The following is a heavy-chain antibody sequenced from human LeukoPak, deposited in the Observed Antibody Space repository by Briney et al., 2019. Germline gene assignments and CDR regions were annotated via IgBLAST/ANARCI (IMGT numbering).Heavy chain of an antibody. CDR1: GDSISSYY. V-gene: IGHV4-59*01. Sequence: SETLSLTCTVSGDSISSYYWSWIRQPPGKRLEWIGYIYYSGSTNYNPSLKSRVTISVDTSKNQFSLQLTSLTAADTAVYYCARGGSWFLDYWGQGALVTVSS. CDR3: ARGGSWFLDY. CDR2: IYYSGST. J-gene: IGHJ4*02. D-gene: IGHD3-10*01.